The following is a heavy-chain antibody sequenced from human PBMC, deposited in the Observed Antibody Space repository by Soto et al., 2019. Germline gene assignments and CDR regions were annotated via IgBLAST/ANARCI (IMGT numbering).Heavy chain of an antibody. Sequence: TSVKVSCKASGYTFTSYDINWVRQATGQGLEWMGWMNPNSGNTGYAQKFQGRVTITRDTSASTAYMELSSLRSEDTAAYYCASLGSGPGGLDVWGKGTTVTVSS. CDR2: MNPNSGNT. V-gene: IGHV1-8*01. CDR1: GYTFTSYD. J-gene: IGHJ6*04. CDR3: ASLGSGPGGLDV. D-gene: IGHD3-10*01.